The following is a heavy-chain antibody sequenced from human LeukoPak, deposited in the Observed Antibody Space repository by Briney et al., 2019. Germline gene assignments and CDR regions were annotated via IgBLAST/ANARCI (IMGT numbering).Heavy chain of an antibody. CDR3: ARDRGGGYYDSSGYYSY. V-gene: IGHV1-2*02. D-gene: IGHD3-22*01. CDR2: INPNSGGT. Sequence: GASVKVSCKASGYTFTGYYMHWVRQAPGQGLEWMGWINPNSGGTNYAQKFQGRVTMTRDTSISTAYMELSRLRSDDTAVYYCARDRGGGYYDSSGYYSYWGQGTLVTVSS. CDR1: GYTFTGYY. J-gene: IGHJ4*02.